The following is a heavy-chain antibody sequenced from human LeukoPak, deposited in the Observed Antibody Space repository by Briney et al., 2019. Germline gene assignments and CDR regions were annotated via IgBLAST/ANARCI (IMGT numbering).Heavy chain of an antibody. CDR2: IRYDGSNK. V-gene: IGHV3-30*02. J-gene: IGHJ6*03. CDR3: AKYFDGYYYYYMDV. D-gene: IGHD3-9*01. CDR1: GFTFSSYG. Sequence: GGSLRLSCAASGFTFSSYGMHWVRQAPGKGLEWVAFIRYDGSNKYYADSVKGRFTISRDNSKNTLYLQMNSLRAEDTAVYYCAKYFDGYYYYYMDVWGKGTTVTVSS.